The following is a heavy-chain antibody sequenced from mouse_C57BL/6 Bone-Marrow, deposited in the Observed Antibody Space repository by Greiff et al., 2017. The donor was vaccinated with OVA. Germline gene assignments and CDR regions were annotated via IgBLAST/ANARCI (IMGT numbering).Heavy chain of an antibody. V-gene: IGHV1-72*01. Sequence: VQLQQPGAELVKPGASVKLSCKASGYTFTSYWMHWVKQRPGRGLEWIGGIDPNSGGTKYNEKFKSKATLTVDKPSSTAYMQLSSLTSEESAGYYCERRGWPSYAMDYWGQGTSVTVSS. CDR1: GYTFTSYW. J-gene: IGHJ4*01. CDR2: IDPNSGGT. CDR3: ERRGWPSYAMDY. D-gene: IGHD2-3*01.